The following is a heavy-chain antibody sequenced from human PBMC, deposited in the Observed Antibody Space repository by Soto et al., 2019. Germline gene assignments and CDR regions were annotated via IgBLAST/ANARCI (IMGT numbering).Heavy chain of an antibody. CDR2: ISSNGGST. CDR3: ARQGTAVSSYYFDY. J-gene: IGHJ4*02. V-gene: IGHV3-64*01. Sequence: EVQLVESGGGLVQPGGSLRLSCAASGFTFSSYAMHWVRQAPGKGLEYVSAISSNGGSTYYANSVKGRFTISRDNSKNTLYLQRGSLRAEDMAVYYCARQGTAVSSYYFDYWGQGTLVTVSS. D-gene: IGHD2-8*01. CDR1: GFTFSSYA.